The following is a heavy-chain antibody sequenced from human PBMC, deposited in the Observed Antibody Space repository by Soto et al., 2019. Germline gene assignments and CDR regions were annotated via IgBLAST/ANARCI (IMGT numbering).Heavy chain of an antibody. J-gene: IGHJ4*02. CDR2: ISDSDNAT. CDR1: GFTFSSYA. Sequence: EVQLLESGGGLVQPGGSLRLSCAASGFTFSSYAMTWVRQAPGKGLEWVSVISDSDNATYYADSVKGRFTISRDNSKTNLYLQFNGLRAEDTSVYYCAKGVSSSAWSASDNWGQGTLVTVSS. CDR3: AKGVSSSAWSASDN. V-gene: IGHV3-23*01. D-gene: IGHD6-19*01.